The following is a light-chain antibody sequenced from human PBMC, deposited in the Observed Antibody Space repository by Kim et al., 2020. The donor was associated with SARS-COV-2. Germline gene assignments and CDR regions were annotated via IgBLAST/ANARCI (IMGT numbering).Light chain of an antibody. CDR1: SCDVGSYNY. V-gene: IGLV2-8*01. Sequence: GQSVTISCTGTSCDVGSYNYVSWYQQHPGKAPKVLIYEVSKRPSGVPDRFSGSKSGNTASLTVSGLQAEDEADYYCSSCAGSNNLVFGGGTQLTVL. J-gene: IGLJ3*02. CDR3: SSCAGSNNLV. CDR2: EVS.